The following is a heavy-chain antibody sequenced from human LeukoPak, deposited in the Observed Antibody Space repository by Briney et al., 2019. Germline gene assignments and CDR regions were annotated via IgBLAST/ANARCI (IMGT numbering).Heavy chain of an antibody. CDR2: IYTSGST. V-gene: IGHV4-61*02. J-gene: IGHJ4*02. CDR1: GGSISSGSYY. CDR3: AAEEWVYDYVWGSYRYQDY. Sequence: PSETLSLTCTVSGGSISSGSYYWSWIRQPAGKGLEWIGRIYTSGSTNYNPSLKSRVTISVDTSKNQFSLKLSSVTAAGTAVYYCAAEEWVYDYVWGSYRYQDYWGQGTLVTVSS. D-gene: IGHD3-16*02.